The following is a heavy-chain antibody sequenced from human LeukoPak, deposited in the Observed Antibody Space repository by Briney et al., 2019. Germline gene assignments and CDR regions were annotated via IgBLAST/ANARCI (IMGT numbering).Heavy chain of an antibody. Sequence: PSETLSLTCTVSGGSISSGDYYWSWIRQPPGKGLEWIGYIYYSGSTYYNPSLKSRVTISVDTSKNQFSLKLSSVTAADTAVYYCARVSTMVEGMSYYYGMDVWGQGTTVTVSS. CDR3: ARVSTMVEGMSYYYGMDV. CDR2: IYYSGST. J-gene: IGHJ6*02. D-gene: IGHD3-10*01. CDR1: GGSISSGDYY. V-gene: IGHV4-30-4*02.